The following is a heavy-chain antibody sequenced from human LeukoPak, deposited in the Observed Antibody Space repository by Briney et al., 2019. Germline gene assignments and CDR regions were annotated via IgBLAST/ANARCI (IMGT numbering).Heavy chain of an antibody. V-gene: IGHV4-59*10. CDR3: ARIVGAMIDD. D-gene: IGHD1-26*01. Sequence: PSETLSLTCAVYGGSFSGYYWSWIRQPPGKGLEWIGRIYTSGSTNYNPSLKSRVTMSVDTSKNQFSLRLSSVTAADTAVYYCARIVGAMIDDWGQGTLVTVTS. CDR2: IYTSGST. CDR1: GGSFSGYY. J-gene: IGHJ4*02.